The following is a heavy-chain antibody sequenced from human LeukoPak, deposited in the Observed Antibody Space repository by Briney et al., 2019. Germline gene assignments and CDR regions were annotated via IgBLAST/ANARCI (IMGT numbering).Heavy chain of an antibody. Sequence: SETLSLTCAVHGGSFSGYYWSWIRQPPGKGLEWIGEINHSGSTNYNPSLKSRVTISVDTSKNQFSLKLSSVTAADTAVYYCARGVRAVAAAGYYFDYWGQGTLVTVSS. CDR1: GGSFSGYY. CDR2: INHSGST. D-gene: IGHD6-13*01. J-gene: IGHJ4*02. CDR3: ARGVRAVAAAGYYFDY. V-gene: IGHV4-34*01.